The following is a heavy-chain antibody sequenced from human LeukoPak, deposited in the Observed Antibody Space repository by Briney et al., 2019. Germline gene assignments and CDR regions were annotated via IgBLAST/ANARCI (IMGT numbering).Heavy chain of an antibody. J-gene: IGHJ4*02. Sequence: PGGSLRLSCAASGFTFSNYNMNWVRQAPGKGLEWVSYISSSSSTIHYTESVKGRFTISRDNAKNTLYLQMNSLRAEDTAVYYCARFDYYGSGSPIDYWGQGTLVTVSS. CDR1: GFTFSNYN. CDR3: ARFDYYGSGSPIDY. V-gene: IGHV3-48*01. CDR2: ISSSSSTI. D-gene: IGHD3-10*01.